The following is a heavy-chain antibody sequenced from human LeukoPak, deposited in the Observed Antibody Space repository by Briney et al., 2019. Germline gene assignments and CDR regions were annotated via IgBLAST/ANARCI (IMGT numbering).Heavy chain of an antibody. CDR2: ISSSGSTI. CDR3: ARGKIGYYYGDYDGY. D-gene: IGHD4-17*01. Sequence: GGSLRLSCAASGFTFSSYAMNWVRQAPGKGLEWVSYISSSGSTIYYADSVKGRFTISRDNAKNSLSLQMNSLRDEDTAVYYCARGKIGYYYGDYDGYWGQGTLVTVSS. CDR1: GFTFSSYA. V-gene: IGHV3-48*02. J-gene: IGHJ4*02.